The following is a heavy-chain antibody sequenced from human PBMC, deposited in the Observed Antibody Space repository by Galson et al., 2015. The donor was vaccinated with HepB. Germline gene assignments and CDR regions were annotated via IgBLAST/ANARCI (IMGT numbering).Heavy chain of an antibody. CDR1: GLTVSSNY. CDR2: IYSGGST. V-gene: IGHV3-53*01. J-gene: IGHJ4*02. Sequence: SLRLSRAASGLTVSSNYLSWVRPAPGKGLEWVSVIYSGGSTYYADSVKGRFTISRDNSKNTLYLQVNSLRAEDTAVYYCARARRYYYDSSGFDYWGQGTLVTVSS. D-gene: IGHD3-22*01. CDR3: ARARRYYYDSSGFDY.